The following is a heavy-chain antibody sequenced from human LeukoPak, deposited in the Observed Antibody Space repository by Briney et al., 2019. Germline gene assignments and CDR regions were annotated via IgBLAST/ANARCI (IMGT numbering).Heavy chain of an antibody. D-gene: IGHD3-22*01. V-gene: IGHV1-69*05. CDR1: GDTFSSYA. Sequence: SVKVSCKASGDTFSSYAISWVRQAPGQGLEWMGGIIPIFGTANYAQKFQGRVTITTDESTSTAYMELSSLRSEDTAVYYCARDSYDSSGYFSQDAFDIWGQGTMVTASS. CDR2: IIPIFGTA. CDR3: ARDSYDSSGYFSQDAFDI. J-gene: IGHJ3*02.